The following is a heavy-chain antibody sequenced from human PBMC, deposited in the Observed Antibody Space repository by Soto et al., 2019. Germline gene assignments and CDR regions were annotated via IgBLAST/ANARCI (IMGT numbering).Heavy chain of an antibody. J-gene: IGHJ6*03. V-gene: IGHV3-64*01. D-gene: IGHD6-6*01. Sequence: GRSLRLSCAASGVTLSGYAMDRVRQAPGKGLEYVSGISSNGVGTYYANSVQGRFTISRDNSKNTVYLQMGSLRPEDMAVYYCARRARPDFYYMDVWGKGTTVTVSS. CDR1: GVTLSGYA. CDR3: ARRARPDFYYMDV. CDR2: ISSNGVGT.